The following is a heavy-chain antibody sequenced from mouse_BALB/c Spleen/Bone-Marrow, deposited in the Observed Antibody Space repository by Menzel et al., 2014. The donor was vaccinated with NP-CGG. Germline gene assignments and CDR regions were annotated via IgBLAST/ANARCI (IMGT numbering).Heavy chain of an antibody. Sequence: EVQLQQSGPELVKPGASVKISCKASGYSFTGYFMNWVMQSHGKSLEWIGRVNPYNGDTFYNQKFKDKATLTEDKSSSTAHMELRSLASEDSAVYYCTRVTTNWYFDVWGAGTTVTVSS. CDR3: TRVTTNWYFDV. D-gene: IGHD1-1*01. CDR2: VNPYNGDT. J-gene: IGHJ1*01. CDR1: GYSFTGYF. V-gene: IGHV1-20*02.